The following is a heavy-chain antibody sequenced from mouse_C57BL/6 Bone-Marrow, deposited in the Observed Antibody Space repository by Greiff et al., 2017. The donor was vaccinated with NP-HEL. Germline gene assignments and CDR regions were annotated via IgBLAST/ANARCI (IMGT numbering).Heavy chain of an antibody. V-gene: IGHV1-81*01. CDR3: AREGHYYGSSWAY. D-gene: IGHD1-1*01. CDR2: IYPRSGNT. J-gene: IGHJ3*01. Sequence: VKLQESGAELARPGASVKLSCKASGYTFTSYGISWVKQRTGQGLEWIGEIYPRSGNTYYNEQFKGKATLTADKSSSTAYMELRSLTSEDSAVYFCAREGHYYGSSWAYWGQGTLVSVSA. CDR1: GYTFTSYG.